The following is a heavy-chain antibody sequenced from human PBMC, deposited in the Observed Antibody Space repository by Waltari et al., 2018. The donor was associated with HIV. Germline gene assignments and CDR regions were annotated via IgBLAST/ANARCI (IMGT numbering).Heavy chain of an antibody. Sequence: QLQLQESGPGLVKPSETLSLTCTVSGGSISSSSYYWGWIRQPPGKGLEWIGSIYYSGSTYYNPSLKSRVTISVDTSKNQFSLKLSSVTAADTAVYYCATGSTVTTLAHVDYWGQGTLVTVSS. J-gene: IGHJ4*02. D-gene: IGHD4-17*01. CDR2: IYYSGST. CDR1: GGSISSSSYY. CDR3: ATGSTVTTLAHVDY. V-gene: IGHV4-39*07.